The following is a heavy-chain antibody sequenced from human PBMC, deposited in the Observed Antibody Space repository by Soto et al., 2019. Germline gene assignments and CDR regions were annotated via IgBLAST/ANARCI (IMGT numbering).Heavy chain of an antibody. CDR1: GYTFTSYA. Sequence: ASVKVSCKASGYTFTSYAMHWVRQAPGQRLEWMGWINAGNGNTKYSQKFQGRVTITRDTSASTAYMELSSLRSEDTAVYYCGRGGVRGDPTIYYYYYMDVWGKGTTVTVSS. CDR2: INAGNGNT. J-gene: IGHJ6*03. V-gene: IGHV1-3*01. D-gene: IGHD3-10*01. CDR3: GRGGVRGDPTIYYYYYMDV.